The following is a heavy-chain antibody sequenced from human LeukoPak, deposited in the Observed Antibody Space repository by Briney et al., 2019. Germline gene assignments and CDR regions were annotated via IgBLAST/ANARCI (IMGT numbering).Heavy chain of an antibody. J-gene: IGHJ4*02. Sequence: GGSLRLSCAASGFTFSDYYMDWIRQAPGKGLECVSYISPTSSYTKYADSLKGRFTISRDNAKNSLSLQTTVLRADDTAVYYCARNIGTYDYWGQGTLVTVSS. V-gene: IGHV3-11*06. D-gene: IGHD1-1*01. CDR1: GFTFSDYY. CDR3: ARNIGTYDY. CDR2: ISPTSSYT.